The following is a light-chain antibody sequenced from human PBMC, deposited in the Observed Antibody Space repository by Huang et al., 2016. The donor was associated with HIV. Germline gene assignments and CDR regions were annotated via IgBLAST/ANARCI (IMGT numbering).Light chain of an antibody. CDR1: QGISNS. CDR3: QQYFSSQRT. J-gene: IGKJ1*01. V-gene: IGKV1-NL1*01. Sequence: DIQMTQSPSSLSAYVGDRVTITCRASQGISNSLAWYQKKPGKAPKLLVYLASRLETGVSSRFSGSGSETDYTLTISSLQPEDSATYYCQQYFSSQRTFGQGTKVEIK. CDR2: LAS.